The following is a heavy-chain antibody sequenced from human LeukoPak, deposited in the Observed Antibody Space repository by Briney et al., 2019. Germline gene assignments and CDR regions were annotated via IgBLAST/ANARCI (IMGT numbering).Heavy chain of an antibody. CDR1: GGSISSSSYY. J-gene: IGHJ4*02. D-gene: IGHD5-18*01. CDR3: ARHPELDTAIPH. Sequence: PSETLSLTCTVSGGSISSSSYYWGWIRQPPGKGLEWIGSIYYSGSTYYNPSLKSRVTISVDTSKNQFSLKPSSVTAADTAVYYCARHPELDTAIPHWVQGTLVTVSS. V-gene: IGHV4-39*01. CDR2: IYYSGST.